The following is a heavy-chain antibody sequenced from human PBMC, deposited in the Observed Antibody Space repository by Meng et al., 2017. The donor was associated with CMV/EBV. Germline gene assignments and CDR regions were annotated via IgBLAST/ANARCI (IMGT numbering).Heavy chain of an antibody. D-gene: IGHD4-11*01. Sequence: EASGFTFSSYSMNWVRQAPGKGLEWVSSISSSSSYIYYADSVKGRFTISRDNAKNSLYLQMNSLRAEDTAVYYCARVVDHDYSNYNFDYWGQGTLVTVS. CDR2: ISSSSSYI. CDR1: GFTFSSYS. J-gene: IGHJ4*02. CDR3: ARVVDHDYSNYNFDY. V-gene: IGHV3-21*01.